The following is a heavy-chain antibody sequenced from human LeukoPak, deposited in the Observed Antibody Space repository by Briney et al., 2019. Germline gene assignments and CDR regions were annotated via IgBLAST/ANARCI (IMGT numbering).Heavy chain of an antibody. CDR1: GYIFTRTG. Sequence: ASVKVSCKASGYIFTRTGINWVRQAPGQGLEWMRWISPYNDNTKYAQKFQGRVTMTTDTSTTTAYMDLRSLRSDDTAVYYCTRDHLAADGSDAFDIWGQGTMVTVSS. D-gene: IGHD6-13*01. CDR3: TRDHLAADGSDAFDI. CDR2: ISPYNDNT. J-gene: IGHJ3*02. V-gene: IGHV1-18*01.